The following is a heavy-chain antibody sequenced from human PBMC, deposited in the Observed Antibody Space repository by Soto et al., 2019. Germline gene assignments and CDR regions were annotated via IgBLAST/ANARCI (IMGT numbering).Heavy chain of an antibody. CDR2: INSDGSSA. Sequence: EVQLVESGGGLVQPGGSLRLSCAASGFTLSYYWMHWVRQAPGKGLVWVSRINSDGSSATYADSVKGRFTISRDNAKNTLYVQMNSLGVEDTAVYYCTRAPGTGYYDSSGYYYDWGQGTLVTVSS. CDR1: GFTLSYYW. V-gene: IGHV3-74*01. CDR3: TRAPGTGYYDSSGYYYD. D-gene: IGHD3-22*01. J-gene: IGHJ4*02.